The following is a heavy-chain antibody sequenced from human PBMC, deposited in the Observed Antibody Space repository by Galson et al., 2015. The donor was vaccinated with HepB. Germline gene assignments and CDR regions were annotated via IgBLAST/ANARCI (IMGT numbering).Heavy chain of an antibody. CDR1: GFTFSSYG. Sequence: SLRLSCAASGFTFSSYGMHWVRQAPGKGLEWVAVISYDGSNKYYADSVKGRFTISRDNSKNTLYLQMNSLGAEDTAVYYCAKDIGTMVQGEDYWGQGTLVTVSS. CDR2: ISYDGSNK. CDR3: AKDIGTMVQGEDY. J-gene: IGHJ4*02. V-gene: IGHV3-30*18. D-gene: IGHD3-10*01.